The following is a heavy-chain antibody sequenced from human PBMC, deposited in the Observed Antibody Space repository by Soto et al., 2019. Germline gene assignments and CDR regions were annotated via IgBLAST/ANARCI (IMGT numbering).Heavy chain of an antibody. J-gene: IGHJ3*01. CDR3: ARRSGYSDAFDL. V-gene: IGHV3-23*01. D-gene: IGHD5-12*01. CDR2: ISGSGIST. CDR1: GFTFSTYP. Sequence: EAQLLESGGGLVQPGGSLRLSCAASGFTFSTYPMSWVRQAPGKGLEWVSGISGSGISTYYTDSVKGRFTISRDNSKNTVYLQMSSLRAEDTAVYFCARRSGYSDAFDLWGQGTKVTVSS.